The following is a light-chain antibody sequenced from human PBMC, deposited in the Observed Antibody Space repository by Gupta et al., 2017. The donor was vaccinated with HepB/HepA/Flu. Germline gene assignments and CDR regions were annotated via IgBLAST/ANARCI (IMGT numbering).Light chain of an antibody. Sequence: QPARTQSPSASASLGAWVKLTCTLSSGHSLYAISGHQHKPEKGPRYFQKLISDDSHRRGDGIPDRFSGSSSGDAGSLTISRLQSEEEADYYCRTWAAGSLVFGGGTKVTVL. CDR1: SGHSLYA. J-gene: IGLJ3*02. CDR2: LISDDSH. CDR3: RTWAAGSLV. V-gene: IGLV4-69*01.